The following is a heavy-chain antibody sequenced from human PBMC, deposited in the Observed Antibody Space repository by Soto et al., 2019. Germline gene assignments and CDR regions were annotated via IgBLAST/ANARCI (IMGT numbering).Heavy chain of an antibody. D-gene: IGHD6-19*01. CDR3: ARARNVIAVDGYDAFDI. V-gene: IGHV1-3*01. CDR1: GYTFTSYA. Sequence: QVQLVQSGAEVKKPRASVKVSCKASGYTFTSYAMHWVRQAPGQRLEWMGWINAGNGNTKYSQKFQGRVTITRDTSASTAYMELSSLRSEDTAVYYCARARNVIAVDGYDAFDIWGQGTMVTVSS. CDR2: INAGNGNT. J-gene: IGHJ3*02.